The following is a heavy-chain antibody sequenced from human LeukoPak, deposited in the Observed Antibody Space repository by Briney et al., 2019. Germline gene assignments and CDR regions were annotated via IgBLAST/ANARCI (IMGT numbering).Heavy chain of an antibody. CDR3: ASGSGSSDYNCMDV. J-gene: IGHJ6*03. V-gene: IGHV4-34*01. Sequence: SETLSLTCAVYGGSFSGYYWSWIRQPPGKGLEWMGEINHSGSTNYNPSLKSRVTISVDTSKNQFSLKLSSVTAADTAVYYCASGSGSSDYNCMDVWGKGTTVTISS. CDR1: GGSFSGYY. CDR2: INHSGST. D-gene: IGHD3-10*01.